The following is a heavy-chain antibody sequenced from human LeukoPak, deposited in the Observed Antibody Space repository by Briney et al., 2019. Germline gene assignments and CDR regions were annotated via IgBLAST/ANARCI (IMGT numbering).Heavy chain of an antibody. V-gene: IGHV4-34*01. Sequence: SETLSLTCAVYGGSFSGYYWSWIRQPPGKGLEWIGEINHSGSTNYNPSLKSRVTISVDTSKNQFSLKLSSGTAADTAVYYCARGYCSGGSCYSWGYYYYYMDVWGKGTTVTVSS. CDR3: ARGYCSGGSCYSWGYYYYYMDV. J-gene: IGHJ6*03. CDR2: INHSGST. CDR1: GGSFSGYY. D-gene: IGHD2-15*01.